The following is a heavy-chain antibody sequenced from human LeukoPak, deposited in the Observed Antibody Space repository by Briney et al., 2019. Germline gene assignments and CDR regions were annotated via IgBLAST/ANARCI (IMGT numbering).Heavy chain of an antibody. J-gene: IGHJ4*02. CDR2: ISEGVGNT. CDR1: GFTFTNYA. Sequence: GGSLRLSCAASGFTFTNYAMTWVRQAPGKGLEWVSGISEGVGNTYYADSMKGRFTISRDHSKNTLYLQMNSLRAEDTALYYCAKREKGTTGRFFDYWGQGTLVTVSS. D-gene: IGHD4-17*01. CDR3: AKREKGTTGRFFDY. V-gene: IGHV3-23*01.